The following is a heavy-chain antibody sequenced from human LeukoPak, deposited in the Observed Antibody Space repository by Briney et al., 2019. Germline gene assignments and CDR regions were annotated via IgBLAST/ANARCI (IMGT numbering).Heavy chain of an antibody. D-gene: IGHD5-12*01. CDR1: GFTFSSYA. CDR2: ISYDGSNK. Sequence: GRSLRLSCAASGFTFSSYAMHWVRQAPGKGLEWVAVISYDGSNKYYADSVKGRFTISRDNSKNTLYLQMNSLRAEDTAVYYCASGVATTPPNYWGQGTLVTVSS. J-gene: IGHJ4*02. V-gene: IGHV3-30-3*01. CDR3: ASGVATTPPNY.